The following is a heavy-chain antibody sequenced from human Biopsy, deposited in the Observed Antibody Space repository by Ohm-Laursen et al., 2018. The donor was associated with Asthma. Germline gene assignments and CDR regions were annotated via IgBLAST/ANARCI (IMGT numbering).Heavy chain of an antibody. CDR3: AKDERLYYGSDSKYMQPVPLGD. D-gene: IGHD3-10*01. V-gene: IGHV3-53*01. CDR2: IYSGGTS. Sequence: SLRLSCTAPGFAVSRDYMFRVRQAPGKGLEWVSVIYSGGTSHTADSVRGRFTISRDYSKNTLYLQMHSLRAEDTAVYYCAKDERLYYGSDSKYMQPVPLGDWGQGTLVIVSA. J-gene: IGHJ4*02. CDR1: GFAVSRDY.